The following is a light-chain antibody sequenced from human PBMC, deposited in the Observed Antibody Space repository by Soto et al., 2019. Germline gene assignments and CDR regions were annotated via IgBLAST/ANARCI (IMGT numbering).Light chain of an antibody. CDR3: QQCANWPPKWT. CDR2: DAS. J-gene: IGKJ1*01. V-gene: IGKV3-11*01. Sequence: TQSPSTLSASVGDRVTITCRASQSISTFLAWYQQKPGQTPRLLIYDASNRATGIPARFSGSGSGTDFTLTISSLEPEDFAVYYCQQCANWPPKWTFGQGTKVEIK. CDR1: QSISTF.